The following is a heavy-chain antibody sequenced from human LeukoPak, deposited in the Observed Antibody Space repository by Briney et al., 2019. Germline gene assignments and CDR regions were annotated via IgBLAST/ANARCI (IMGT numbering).Heavy chain of an antibody. J-gene: IGHJ5*02. CDR3: ARDYGGSSGWFDP. V-gene: IGHV1-8*01. CDR1: GFTFTSYD. Sequence: ASVKVSCKASGFTFTSYDFNWVRQATGQGLEWMGWMSPNSDNTGYAQKFQGRVTFTRDTSISTAYMELRSLTSADTAVYYCARDYGGSSGWFDPWGQGTLVTVSS. CDR2: MSPNSDNT. D-gene: IGHD4-23*01.